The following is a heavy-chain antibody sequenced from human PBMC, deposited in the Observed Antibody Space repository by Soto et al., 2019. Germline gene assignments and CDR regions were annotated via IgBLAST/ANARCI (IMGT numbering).Heavy chain of an antibody. J-gene: IGHJ1*01. Sequence: QAQLMQSGAEVKKPGSSVKVSCKASGGTFSCYAINWVRQAPGQGLEWMGGIIPLLGITDYGQKFQGRITIAADESTGTAYMDLRGLRSEDTAVYYCARDPRSITGTTSSEDFQHWGQGTLVSGSS. V-gene: IGHV1-69*01. CDR1: GGTFSCYA. CDR3: ARDPRSITGTTSSEDFQH. CDR2: IIPLLGIT. D-gene: IGHD1-20*01.